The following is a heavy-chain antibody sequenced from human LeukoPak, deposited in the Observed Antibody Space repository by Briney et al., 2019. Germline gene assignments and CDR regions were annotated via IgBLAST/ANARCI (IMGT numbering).Heavy chain of an antibody. CDR2: INHSGST. Sequence: PSETLSLTCAVYGGSFSGYYWSWIRQPPGKGLEWIGEINHSGSTNYNPSLKSRVTISVDTSKNQFSLKLSSVTAADTAVYYCARERFGVVVVMSTYYYYMDVWGKGTTVTVSS. J-gene: IGHJ6*03. CDR3: ARERFGVVVVMSTYYYYMDV. CDR1: GGSFSGYY. V-gene: IGHV4-34*01. D-gene: IGHD3-22*01.